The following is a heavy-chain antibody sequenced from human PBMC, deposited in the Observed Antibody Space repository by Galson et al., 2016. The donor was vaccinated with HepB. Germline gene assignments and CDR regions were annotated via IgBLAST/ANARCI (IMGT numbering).Heavy chain of an antibody. V-gene: IGHV3-23*01. CDR2: ITVSGDST. Sequence: SLRLSCATSGFKFNSYVVSWVRQAPGRGLEWVSTITVSGDSTYYAESVKGRFTISRDNSKKTLTLLLSSLRAEDTAVYYCAKSLGVYAVDYFDYWGHGTMVTVSS. D-gene: IGHD2-8*01. CDR1: GFKFNSYV. J-gene: IGHJ4*01. CDR3: AKSLGVYAVDYFDY.